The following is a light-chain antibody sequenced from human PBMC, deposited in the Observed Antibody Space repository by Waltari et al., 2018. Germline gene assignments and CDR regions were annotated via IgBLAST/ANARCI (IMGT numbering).Light chain of an antibody. CDR3: CSYAGIWV. CDR1: GRDVGDFNS. CDR2: EVT. V-gene: IGLV2-11*01. J-gene: IGLJ3*02. Sequence: QSALTQPRSVSGSPGQSVTISCTGTGRDVGDFNSVSWYQQHPGKAPKLVIFEVTNRPSGVPVRFSGSKSGTSASLTVSGLQAEDEADYYCCSYAGIWVFGGGTKLTVL.